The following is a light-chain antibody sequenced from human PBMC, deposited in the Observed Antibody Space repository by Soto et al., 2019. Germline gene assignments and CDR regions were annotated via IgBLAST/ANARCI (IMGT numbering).Light chain of an antibody. Sequence: VWTQSPATLSLSPGSSAPLSGRASQNINNNYLAWYQHKPGQAPRLLMYDASLGATGVPDRFSGSGSGTDFTLTITRLEPDDSAVYYCQQYGSSQWTFGQGTKVDI. CDR1: QNINNNY. J-gene: IGKJ1*01. V-gene: IGKV3-20*01. CDR3: QQYGSSQWT. CDR2: DAS.